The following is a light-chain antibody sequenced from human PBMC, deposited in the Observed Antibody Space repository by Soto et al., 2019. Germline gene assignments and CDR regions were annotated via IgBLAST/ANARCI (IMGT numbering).Light chain of an antibody. V-gene: IGLV1-44*01. CDR1: SSNIGTNT. CDR3: AAWDVSLMV. J-gene: IGLJ2*01. CDR2: SDN. Sequence: QSVLTQPPSAFGTPGQRVTISCSGSSSNIGTNTVIWYQQLPGAAPKLLIYSDNQRPSGVPDRFAGSKSGTSASLAISGLQSEDEADYYCAAWDVSLMVFGGGTKLTVL.